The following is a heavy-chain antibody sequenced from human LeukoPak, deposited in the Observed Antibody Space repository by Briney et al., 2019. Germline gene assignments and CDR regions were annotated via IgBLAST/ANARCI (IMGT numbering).Heavy chain of an antibody. V-gene: IGHV1-46*01. Sequence: GASVKVSCKASGYTFTSYYMHWVRHAPGQGLEWMGIINPSGGSTSYAQKCQGRVTMARDTSTSTVYMELSSLRSEDTAVYYCARGGMTTDEGTGVLKFGDYWGQGTLVTVSS. CDR3: ARGGMTTDEGTGVLKFGDY. D-gene: IGHD4-11*01. CDR1: GYTFTSYY. CDR2: INPSGGST. J-gene: IGHJ4*02.